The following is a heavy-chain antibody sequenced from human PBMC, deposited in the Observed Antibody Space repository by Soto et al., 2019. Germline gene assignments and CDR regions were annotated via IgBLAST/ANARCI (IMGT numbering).Heavy chain of an antibody. CDR3: ARSMYSTSAQLYYGMDV. Sequence: SETLSLTCAVSGYSIRSGYFWGWIRQPPGKGLEWIGSMYHSGITYYNLSLKSRVTISVDTSKNQLSPKLSSATAADTAVYYCARSMYSTSAQLYYGMDVWGQGTTVTVSS. D-gene: IGHD6-6*01. V-gene: IGHV4-38-2*01. CDR1: GYSIRSGYF. CDR2: MYHSGIT. J-gene: IGHJ6*02.